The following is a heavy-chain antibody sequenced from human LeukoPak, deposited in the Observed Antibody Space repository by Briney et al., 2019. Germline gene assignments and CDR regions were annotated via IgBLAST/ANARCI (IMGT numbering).Heavy chain of an antibody. J-gene: IGHJ4*02. CDR3: ARRDCSSFSCYSFDS. CDR1: GFTFSGFD. D-gene: IGHD2-2*01. CDR2: IQTEPYSHAT. Sequence: GGSLRLSCTTCGFTFSGFDIHWVRQASGKGLEWVGRIQTEPYSHATAYAASVKGRFTISRDDSKNTAYLRMNSLKAGDTAVYYSARRDCSSFSCYSFDSWGQGILVTVSS. V-gene: IGHV3-73*01.